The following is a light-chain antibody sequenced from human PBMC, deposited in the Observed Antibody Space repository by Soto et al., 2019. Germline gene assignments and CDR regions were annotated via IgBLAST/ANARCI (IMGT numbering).Light chain of an antibody. CDR3: SSYTNSSTVE. Sequence: QSALTQPASVSGSPGQSITISCTGTSSDIGHYNYVSWYQQHPGKAPKLMIYEVSNRPSGVSNRFSGSKSGNTASLTISGLQAEDEADSYCSSYTNSSTVEFGGGTKVTVL. V-gene: IGLV2-14*01. CDR1: SSDIGHYNY. J-gene: IGLJ2*01. CDR2: EVS.